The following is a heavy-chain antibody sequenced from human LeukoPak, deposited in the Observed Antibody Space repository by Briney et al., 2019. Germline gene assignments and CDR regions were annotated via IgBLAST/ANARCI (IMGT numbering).Heavy chain of an antibody. D-gene: IGHD3-22*01. V-gene: IGHV3-64*01. CDR3: ARGRVVITGTFDY. J-gene: IGHJ4*02. CDR1: GFTFSSYA. Sequence: GGSLRLSCAASGFTFSSYAMHWVRQAPGKGLEYVSAISSNGGSTYYANSVKGRFTISRDNSKNTLYLQMGSLRAEDMAVYYCARGRVVITGTFDYWGQGTLVTVSS. CDR2: ISSNGGST.